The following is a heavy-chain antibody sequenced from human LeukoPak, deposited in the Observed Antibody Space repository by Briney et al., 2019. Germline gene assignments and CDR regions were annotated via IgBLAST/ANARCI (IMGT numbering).Heavy chain of an antibody. CDR3: TGLKGTGWPIDY. Sequence: SGGSLRLSCTASGFTFGDYAMSWFRQAPGKGLECVGFIRNKAYGGTTEYAASVKGRFTISRDDSKSIAYLQMNGLKTDDTAVYYCTGLKGTGWPIDYWGQGTLVTVSS. V-gene: IGHV3-49*03. CDR1: GFTFGDYA. J-gene: IGHJ4*02. CDR2: IRNKAYGGTT. D-gene: IGHD6-19*01.